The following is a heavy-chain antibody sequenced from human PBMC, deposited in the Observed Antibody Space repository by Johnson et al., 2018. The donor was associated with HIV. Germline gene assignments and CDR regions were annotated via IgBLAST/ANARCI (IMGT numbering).Heavy chain of an antibody. J-gene: IGHJ3*02. CDR1: GFTFSSYA. D-gene: IGHD3-16*01. V-gene: IGHV3-30*04. CDR3: GSPSLPWGIDAFDI. Sequence: QVQLVESGGDLVKPGGSLKVSCAASGFTFSSYAMHWVRQAPGKGLEWVAVISSDGNNKYYDDSVKVRFTISRDNSRNTLYLQMNSLRPEDTAVYYCGSPSLPWGIDAFDIWGQGTMVTVSS. CDR2: ISSDGNNK.